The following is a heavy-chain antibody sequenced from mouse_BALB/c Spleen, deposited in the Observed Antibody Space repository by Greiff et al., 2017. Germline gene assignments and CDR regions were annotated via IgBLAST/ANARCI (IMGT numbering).Heavy chain of an antibody. CDR3: ARGAVVAHYYAMDY. Sequence: EVHLVESGGGLVKPGGSLKLSCAASGFTFSDYYMYWVRQTPEKRLEWVATISDGGSYTYYPDSVKGRFTISRDNAKNNLYLQMSSLKSEDTAMYYCARGAVVAHYYAMDYWGQGTSVTVSS. D-gene: IGHD1-1*01. CDR1: GFTFSDYY. J-gene: IGHJ4*01. V-gene: IGHV5-4*02. CDR2: ISDGGSYT.